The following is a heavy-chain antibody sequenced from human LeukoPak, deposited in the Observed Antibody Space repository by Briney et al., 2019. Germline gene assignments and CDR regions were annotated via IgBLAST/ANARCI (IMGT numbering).Heavy chain of an antibody. D-gene: IGHD2-2*01. CDR2: ISSSSSTI. V-gene: IGHV3-48*01. CDR3: ARDRAGGDIVVVPAAPDY. J-gene: IGHJ4*02. CDR1: GFTFSSYS. Sequence: GGSLRLSCAASGFTFSSYSMNWVRQAPGKGLEWVSYISSSSSTIYYADSVKGRFTISRDNAKNSLYLQMNSLRAEDTAVHYCARDRAGGDIVVVPAAPDYWGQGTLVTVSS.